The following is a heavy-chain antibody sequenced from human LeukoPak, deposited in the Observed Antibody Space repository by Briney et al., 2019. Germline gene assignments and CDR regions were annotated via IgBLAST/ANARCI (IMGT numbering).Heavy chain of an antibody. CDR1: GYTFTGYY. D-gene: IGHD6-19*01. J-gene: IGHJ4*02. V-gene: IGHV1-2*02. CDR2: INPNSGGT. Sequence: ASVRLSCTASGYTFTGYYMHWVRQAPGQGLEWMGWINPNSGGTNYAQKFQGRVTMTRDTSITTAYMELSRLRSDDTAVYYCATGIAVAGKFDDWGQGTLVTVSS. CDR3: ATGIAVAGKFDD.